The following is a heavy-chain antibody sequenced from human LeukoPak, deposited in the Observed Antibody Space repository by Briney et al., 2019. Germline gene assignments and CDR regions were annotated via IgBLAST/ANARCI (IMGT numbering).Heavy chain of an antibody. V-gene: IGHV3-74*01. CDR3: ARVRYYYDSSGYYDLGY. J-gene: IGHJ4*02. CDR2: INSDGSST. D-gene: IGHD3-22*01. Sequence: GGSLRLSCAASGFTFSSYWMHWVRQAPGKGLAWVSRINSDGSSTSYADSVKGRFTISRDNAKNTLYLQMSSLRAEDTAVYYCARVRYYYDSSGYYDLGYWGQGTLVTVSS. CDR1: GFTFSSYW.